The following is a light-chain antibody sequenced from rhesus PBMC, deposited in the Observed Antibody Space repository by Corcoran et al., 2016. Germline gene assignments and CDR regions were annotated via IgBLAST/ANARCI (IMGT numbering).Light chain of an antibody. V-gene: IGLV2-32*02. CDR1: SSVIGGYKY. CDR2: EVS. J-gene: IGLJ6*01. Sequence: QAALTQHRSVSGSPGQSVTISCTGTSSVIGGYKYVSWYQQHPGTAPILMIYEVSERPSWVSDRFSGSKSGNTASLTISGLQPEHAADYYCLSFACSASFVFGSGTRLTVL. CDR3: LSFACSASFV.